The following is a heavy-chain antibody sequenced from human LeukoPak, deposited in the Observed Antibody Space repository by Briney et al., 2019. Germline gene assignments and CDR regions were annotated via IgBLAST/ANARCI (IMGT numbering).Heavy chain of an antibody. Sequence: ASVKVSCKASGYTFTGYYMHWVRQAPGQGLEWMGWINPNSGGTNYAQRFQGWVTMTRDTSISTAYMELSRLRSDDTAVYYCARDSLAVAGPEWFDPWGQGTLVTVSS. CDR1: GYTFTGYY. V-gene: IGHV1-2*04. CDR2: INPNSGGT. D-gene: IGHD6-19*01. J-gene: IGHJ5*02. CDR3: ARDSLAVAGPEWFDP.